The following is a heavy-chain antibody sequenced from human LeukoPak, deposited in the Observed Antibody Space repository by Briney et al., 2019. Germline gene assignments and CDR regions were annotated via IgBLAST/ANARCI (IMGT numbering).Heavy chain of an antibody. D-gene: IGHD6-19*01. CDR1: GGSFSGYY. Sequence: SETLSLTCAVYGGSFSGYYWSWIRQPPGKGLEWIGEINHSGSTNYNPSLKSRVTISVDTSKNQFSLKLSSVTAADTAVYYCASTTGIAVAGAPTFDYWGQGTLVTVSS. V-gene: IGHV4-34*01. CDR3: ASTTGIAVAGAPTFDY. J-gene: IGHJ4*02. CDR2: INHSGST.